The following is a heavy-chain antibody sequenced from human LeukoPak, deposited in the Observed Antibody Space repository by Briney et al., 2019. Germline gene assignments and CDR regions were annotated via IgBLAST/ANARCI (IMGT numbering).Heavy chain of an antibody. J-gene: IGHJ6*02. D-gene: IGHD3-10*01. Sequence: GASVKVSCKASGYTFTGYYMHWVRQAPGQGLEWMGWINPNSGGTNYAQKFQGRVTMTRDTSISTAYMGLSRLRSDDTAVYYCARDLFRGSTNYGMDVWGQGTTVTVSS. V-gene: IGHV1-2*02. CDR1: GYTFTGYY. CDR3: ARDLFRGSTNYGMDV. CDR2: INPNSGGT.